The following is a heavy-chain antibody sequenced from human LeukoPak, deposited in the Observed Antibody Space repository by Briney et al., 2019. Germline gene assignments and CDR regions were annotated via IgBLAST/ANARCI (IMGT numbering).Heavy chain of an antibody. D-gene: IGHD4-23*01. Sequence: SETLSLTCSVSGGSISDFYWSWIRQPAGQGLEWIGRIYSSGNTNYNPSLKSRVTMSLDASKNQFSLKLSSVTAADTAVYYCARNSWDFWGQGTLVTVSS. V-gene: IGHV4-4*07. CDR3: ARNSWDF. CDR1: GGSISDFY. CDR2: IYSSGNT. J-gene: IGHJ4*02.